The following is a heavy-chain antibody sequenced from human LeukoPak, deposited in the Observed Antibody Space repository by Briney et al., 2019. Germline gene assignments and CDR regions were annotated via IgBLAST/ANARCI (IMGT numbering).Heavy chain of an antibody. V-gene: IGHV4-59*11. D-gene: IGHD1-1*01. CDR3: ARAGNNWSFDY. CDR2: VHYTDSP. Sequence: SETLSLTCTVSGGSITTHYWSWIRQPPGKGLEWIGYVHYTDSPNFNPSLKSRVSISVDTSNNQFSLKLSSVTAAGTAAYYCARAGNNWSFDYWGQGTLVTVSS. CDR1: GGSITTHY. J-gene: IGHJ4*02.